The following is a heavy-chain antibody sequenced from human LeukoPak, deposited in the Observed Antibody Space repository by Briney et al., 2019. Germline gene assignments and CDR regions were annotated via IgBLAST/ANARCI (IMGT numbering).Heavy chain of an antibody. CDR1: GGSISSYY. CDR3: ARERIAVAGGYYFDY. CDR2: IYYSGST. Sequence: PSETLSLTCTVSGGSISSYYWSWIRQPPGKGLEWIGYIYYSGSTNCNPSLKSRVTISVDTSKNQFSLKPSSVTAADTAVYYCARERIAVAGGYYFDYWGQGTLVTVSS. V-gene: IGHV4-59*01. J-gene: IGHJ4*02. D-gene: IGHD6-19*01.